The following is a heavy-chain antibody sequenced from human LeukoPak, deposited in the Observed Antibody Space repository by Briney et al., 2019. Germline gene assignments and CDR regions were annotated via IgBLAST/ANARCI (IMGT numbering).Heavy chain of an antibody. CDR3: AKDRGWELLSPFDY. Sequence: GGSLRFSCAASGFTFSSYAMSWVRQAQGKGLEWVSAISGSGGNTYYTDSVKGRFTISRDNSKNTLYLQMNSLRAEDTDVYYCAKDRGWELLSPFDYWGQGTMVTVSS. D-gene: IGHD1-26*01. CDR2: ISGSGGNT. V-gene: IGHV3-23*01. J-gene: IGHJ4*02. CDR1: GFTFSSYA.